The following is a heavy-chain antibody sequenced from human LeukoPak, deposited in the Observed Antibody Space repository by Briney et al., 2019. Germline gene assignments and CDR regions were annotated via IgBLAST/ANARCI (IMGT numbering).Heavy chain of an antibody. CDR2: VSGSGGST. CDR1: GFTFSNYW. CDR3: AKRHDSNGPTGYFDS. V-gene: IGHV3-23*01. J-gene: IGHJ4*02. Sequence: PGGSLRLSCAASGFTFSNYWMSWVRQAPGKGLEWVSSVSGSGGSTYYADSVKGRFTISRDNSENTVHLQVNSLRAEDTAVYHCAKRHDSNGPTGYFDSWGQGILVTVHS. D-gene: IGHD3-22*01.